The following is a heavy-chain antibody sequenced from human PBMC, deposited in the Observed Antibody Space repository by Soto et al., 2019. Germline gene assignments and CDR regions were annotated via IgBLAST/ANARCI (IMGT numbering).Heavy chain of an antibody. Sequence: SETLSLTCTVSGGSISSGDYYWSWIRQPPGKGLEWIGYIYYSGSTYYNPSLKSRVTISVGTSKNQFSLKLSSVTAADTAVYYCARRGEMEAFDYWGQGTLVTVSS. D-gene: IGHD3-16*01. CDR3: ARRGEMEAFDY. J-gene: IGHJ4*02. V-gene: IGHV4-30-4*01. CDR1: GGSISSGDYY. CDR2: IYYSGST.